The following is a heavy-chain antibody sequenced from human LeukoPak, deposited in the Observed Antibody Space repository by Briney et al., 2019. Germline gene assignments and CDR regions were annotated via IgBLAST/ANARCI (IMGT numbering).Heavy chain of an antibody. CDR2: ISYDATNK. V-gene: IGHV3-30*18. J-gene: IGHJ4*02. D-gene: IGHD2/OR15-2a*01. Sequence: GGSLSLSCAASGFTFSSSDMHWVRQAPGKGLEWVAVISYDATNKYYADSVKGRFTLSRDNSKSTLYLQTNTLRDEDTAVYYCAKASSNYFYYFEYWGQGTLVTVSS. CDR3: AKASSNYFYYFEY. CDR1: GFTFSSSD.